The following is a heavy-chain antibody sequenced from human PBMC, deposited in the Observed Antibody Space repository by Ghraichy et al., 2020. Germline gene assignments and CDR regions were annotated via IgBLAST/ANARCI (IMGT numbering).Heavy chain of an antibody. D-gene: IGHD4-11*01. CDR3: ASVSFYSNYYFDY. J-gene: IGHJ4*02. CDR1: GFTVSSNY. Sequence: GESLNISCAASGFTVSSNYMSWVRQAPGKGLEWVSVIYSGGRTYYADSVKGRFTISRDNSKNTLYLQMNSLRAEDTAVYYCASVSFYSNYYFDYWGQGTLVTVSS. CDR2: IYSGGRT. V-gene: IGHV3-66*01.